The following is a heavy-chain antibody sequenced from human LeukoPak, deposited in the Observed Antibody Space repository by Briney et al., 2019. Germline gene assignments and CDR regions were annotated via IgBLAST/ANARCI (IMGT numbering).Heavy chain of an antibody. J-gene: IGHJ4*02. Sequence: GGSLRLSCAASGVTFSNAWMNWVRQAPGKGLEWVGRIKSKTDGGTTDYAAPVKGRFTISRDDSKNTLYLQMNSLKTEDTAVYYCTVSMVRGVTARADYWGQGTLVTVSS. CDR1: GVTFSNAW. CDR3: TVSMVRGVTARADY. V-gene: IGHV3-15*07. CDR2: IKSKTDGGTT. D-gene: IGHD3-10*01.